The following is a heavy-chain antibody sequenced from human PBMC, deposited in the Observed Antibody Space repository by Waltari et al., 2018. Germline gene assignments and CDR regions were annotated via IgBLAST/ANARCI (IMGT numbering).Heavy chain of an antibody. Sequence: QIQLVQSGAEVKKPGSSVKVSCKASGGTFSSYAISWVRQAPGQGLEWMGGIIPIFGTANYAQKFQGRVTITADKSTSTAYMELSSLRSEDTAVYYCARDHWYDFWSGYSGRRYYFDYWGQGTLVTVSS. CDR2: IIPIFGTA. CDR3: ARDHWYDFWSGYSGRRYYFDY. V-gene: IGHV1-69*14. D-gene: IGHD3-3*01. CDR1: GGTFSSYA. J-gene: IGHJ4*02.